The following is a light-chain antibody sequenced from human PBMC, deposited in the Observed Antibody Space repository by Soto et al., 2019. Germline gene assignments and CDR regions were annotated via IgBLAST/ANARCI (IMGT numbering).Light chain of an antibody. CDR3: QQANSFPPL. V-gene: IGKV1-12*01. J-gene: IGKJ3*01. CDR2: AAS. CDR1: QGSSSW. Sequence: DIQMTQSPSSVSASVGDIVTITCRASQGSSSWLAWYQQNPGKAPKLLIYAASSLQSGVPSRFSGSGSGTDFTLTISSLQPEDFATYYCQQANSFPPLFGPGTKVDIK.